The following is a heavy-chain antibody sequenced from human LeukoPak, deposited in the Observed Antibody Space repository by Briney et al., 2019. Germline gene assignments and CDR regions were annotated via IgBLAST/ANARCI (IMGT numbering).Heavy chain of an antibody. Sequence: GGSVRVSCKASGYTFTSYGISWVRQAPGQGLEWMGWISAYNGNTNYAQKLQGRVTITTDTSTSTAYMELRSLRSDDTAVYYCARDHGMFGSHDFDYWGQGTLVTVSS. CDR1: GYTFTSYG. J-gene: IGHJ4*02. D-gene: IGHD3-10*02. V-gene: IGHV1-18*01. CDR2: ISAYNGNT. CDR3: ARDHGMFGSHDFDY.